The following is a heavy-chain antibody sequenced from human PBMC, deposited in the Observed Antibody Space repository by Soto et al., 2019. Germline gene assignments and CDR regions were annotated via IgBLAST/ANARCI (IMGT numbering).Heavy chain of an antibody. CDR2: IIVASDTK. V-gene: IGHV1-69*08. J-gene: IGHJ4*02. CDR1: GDTFRKSV. D-gene: IGHD2-2*01. Sequence: QVQLVQSGAEVKQPGSSVTVSCNASGDTFRKSVLSWVRQAPGQGPEWMARIIVASDTKIYAPKFQGRVTISADKSSRTVYMELSSLKSDDTAVYYCARDKVASTAFDFWGQGTQVIVSS. CDR3: ARDKVASTAFDF.